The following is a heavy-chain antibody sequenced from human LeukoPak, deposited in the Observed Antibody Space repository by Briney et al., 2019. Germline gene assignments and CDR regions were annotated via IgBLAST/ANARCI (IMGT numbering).Heavy chain of an antibody. Sequence: GGSLRLSCAASGFTFSSYWMHWVRQAPGKGLVWVSRINSDGSRTSYADSVKGRFTISRDNAKNTLYLQMNSLRAEDTAVYYCARAPEYYYDSSGYYGYWGQGTLVTVSS. CDR1: GFTFSSYW. CDR3: ARAPEYYYDSSGYYGY. D-gene: IGHD3-22*01. J-gene: IGHJ4*02. CDR2: INSDGSRT. V-gene: IGHV3-74*01.